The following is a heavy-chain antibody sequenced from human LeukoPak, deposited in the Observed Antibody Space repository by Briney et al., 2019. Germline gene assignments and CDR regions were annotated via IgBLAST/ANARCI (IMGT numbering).Heavy chain of an antibody. J-gene: IGHJ3*02. CDR2: ISSSSSYI. CDR3: ARKTYCSSTSCYKGGAFDI. Sequence: PGRSLRLSCAASGFTFDDYAMHWVRQAPGKGLEWVSSISSSSSYIYYADSVKGRFTISRDNAKNSLYLQMNSLRAEDTAVYYCARKTYCSSTSCYKGGAFDIWGQGTMVTVSS. V-gene: IGHV3-21*01. D-gene: IGHD2-2*02. CDR1: GFTFDDYA.